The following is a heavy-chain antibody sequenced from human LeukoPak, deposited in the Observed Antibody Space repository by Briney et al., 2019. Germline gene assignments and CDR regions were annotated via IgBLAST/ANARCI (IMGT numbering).Heavy chain of an antibody. Sequence: SETLSLTCAVYGGSFSGYYWSWIRQPPGKGLEWIGEINHSGSTNYNPSLKSRVTISVDTSKNQFSLKLSSVTAADTAVYYCARGPYDYVWGSYRYRFDYWGQGTLVTVSS. CDR2: INHSGST. CDR3: ARGPYDYVWGSYRYRFDY. CDR1: GGSFSGYY. V-gene: IGHV4-34*01. D-gene: IGHD3-16*02. J-gene: IGHJ4*02.